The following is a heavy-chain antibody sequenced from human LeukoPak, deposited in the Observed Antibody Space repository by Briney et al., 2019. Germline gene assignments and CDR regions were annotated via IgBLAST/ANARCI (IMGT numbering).Heavy chain of an antibody. CDR1: GFTFSSYS. Sequence: PGGSLRLSCAASGFTFSSYSMNWVRQAPGKGLEWVSSISSSSTYIYYADSVKGRFTISRDNAKNSLYLQMNILRAEDTAVYYCASSCSSTSCYYYYYGMDVWGQGTTVTVSS. J-gene: IGHJ6*02. D-gene: IGHD2-2*01. CDR3: ASSCSSTSCYYYYYGMDV. CDR2: ISSSSTYI. V-gene: IGHV3-21*01.